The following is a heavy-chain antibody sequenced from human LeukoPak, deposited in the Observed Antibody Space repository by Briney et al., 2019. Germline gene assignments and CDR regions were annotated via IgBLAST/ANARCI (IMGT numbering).Heavy chain of an antibody. CDR1: GYTFTSYD. V-gene: IGHV1-8*01. D-gene: IGHD6-13*01. CDR2: MNPNSGNT. Sequence: ASVKVSCKASGYTFTSYDINLVRQATGQGLEWMGWMNPNSGNTGYAQKFQGRVTMTRNTSISTAYMELSSLRSEDTAVYYCARSRAAATKIRGYYYYYCMDVWGKGTTVTVSS. J-gene: IGHJ6*03. CDR3: ARSRAAATKIRGYYYYYCMDV.